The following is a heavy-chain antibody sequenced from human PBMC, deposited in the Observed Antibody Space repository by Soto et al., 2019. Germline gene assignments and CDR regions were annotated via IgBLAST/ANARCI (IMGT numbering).Heavy chain of an antibody. D-gene: IGHD1-26*01. Sequence: GGSLRLSCAASAFSVSTNCMSWVRQAPGRGLEWVSSIDNSGAYTYYSDSLEGRFTISRDNSKNTLYLHMNSLRAEDTAVYYCARNQWELTFWGHGTLVTVSS. J-gene: IGHJ4*01. V-gene: IGHV3-53*01. CDR1: AFSVSTNC. CDR3: ARNQWELTF. CDR2: IDNSGAYT.